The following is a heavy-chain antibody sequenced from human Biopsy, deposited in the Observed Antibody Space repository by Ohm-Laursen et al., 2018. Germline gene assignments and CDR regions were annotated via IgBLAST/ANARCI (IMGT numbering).Heavy chain of an antibody. V-gene: IGHV2-70*11. CDR2: VDWDDYK. J-gene: IGHJ6*02. CDR3: ARTPILIVSAGLVYRHRRHLQGMDV. D-gene: IGHD6-13*01. CDR1: GFSLSARGMC. Sequence: TQTLALTCSFSGFSLSARGMCVSWIRQAPGKALEWLARVDWDDYKDYSASLQTKLSISKDTSNDQVVLTVNNVDPADTATYYCARTPILIVSAGLVYRHRRHLQGMDVWGQGSAVTVSS.